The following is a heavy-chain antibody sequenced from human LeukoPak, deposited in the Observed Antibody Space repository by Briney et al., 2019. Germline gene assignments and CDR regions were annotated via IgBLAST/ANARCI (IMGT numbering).Heavy chain of an antibody. V-gene: IGHV3-30*02. CDR1: GFTFSNYG. D-gene: IGHD3-10*01. J-gene: IGHJ6*02. CDR3: AKDPNGDYYYGMDV. CDR2: ISFDGSQK. Sequence: PGGSLRLSCAASGFTFSNYGMHWVRQAPGKGLEWVALISFDGSQKYYADSVKGRFTISRDNSKSTVYLQMNSLRAEDTAVYYCAKDPNGDYYYGMDVWGQGTTVTVSS.